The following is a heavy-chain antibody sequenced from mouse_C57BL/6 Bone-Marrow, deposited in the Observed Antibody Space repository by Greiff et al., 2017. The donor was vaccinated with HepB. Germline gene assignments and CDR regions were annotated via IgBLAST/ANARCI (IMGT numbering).Heavy chain of an antibody. CDR1: GYTFTDYY. V-gene: IGHV1-26*01. J-gene: IGHJ2*01. CDR3: ARSFYYYGSSYVSPLDY. D-gene: IGHD1-1*01. CDR2: INPNNGGT. Sequence: VQLQQSGPELVKPGASVKISCKASGYTFTDYYMNWVKQSHGKSLEWIGDINPNNGGTSYNQKFKGKATLTVDKSSSTAYMELRSLTSEDSAVYYCARSFYYYGSSYVSPLDYWGQGTTLTVSS.